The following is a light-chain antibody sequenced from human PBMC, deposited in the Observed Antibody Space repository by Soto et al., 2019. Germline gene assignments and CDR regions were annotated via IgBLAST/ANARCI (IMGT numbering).Light chain of an antibody. CDR3: SSFTSKSTLI. CDR1: SSDVVTYNL. CDR2: EGT. Sequence: QSALTQPASVSGSPGQSINISCTGTSSDVVTYNLVSWYQQHPGKAPTVLIYEGTKRPSGVSNRFSGSKSGNTASLTISGLQAEDEADYYCSSFTSKSTLIFGGGTKVTVL. J-gene: IGLJ2*01. V-gene: IGLV2-14*02.